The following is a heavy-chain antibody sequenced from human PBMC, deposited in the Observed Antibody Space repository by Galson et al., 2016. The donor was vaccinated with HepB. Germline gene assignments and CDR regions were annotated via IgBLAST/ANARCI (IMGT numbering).Heavy chain of an antibody. J-gene: IGHJ4*02. CDR3: AREWELLDY. V-gene: IGHV3-30*04. CDR1: GFTFSSYA. D-gene: IGHD1-26*01. CDR2: ISYDGDNK. Sequence: SLRLSCAAPGFTFSSYAMHWVRQAPGKGLEWVAFISYDGDNKHYADSVKGRFTISRDNSKNTLSLQMSSLGAEDTAVYYCAREWELLDYWGQGTLVTVSS.